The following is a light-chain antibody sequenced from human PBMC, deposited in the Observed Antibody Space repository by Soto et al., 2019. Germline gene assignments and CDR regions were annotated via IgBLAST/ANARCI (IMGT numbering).Light chain of an antibody. CDR3: CSDAGSDTGA. Sequence: QSALTQPASVSGSPGQSITISCAGTRSDVGNYNLVSWYQQHPGKAPKLMIYEVNKRPSGVSDRFSGSKSGNTASLTISGLQDEDEADYYCCSDAGSDTGAFGGGTKLTVL. CDR1: RSDVGNYNL. J-gene: IGLJ3*02. CDR2: EVN. V-gene: IGLV2-23*02.